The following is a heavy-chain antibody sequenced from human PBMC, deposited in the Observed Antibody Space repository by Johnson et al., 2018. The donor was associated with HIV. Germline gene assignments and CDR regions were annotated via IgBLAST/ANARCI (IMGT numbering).Heavy chain of an antibody. Sequence: QVQLVESGGGVVRPGGSLRLSCAASGFTFSSYAMHWVRQAPGKGLEWVAVISYDGSTKSYADSVTGRFTISRYNSKNTLYLQMYSLRADDTAVYFCARDRRYYDSSGYYHDAFDIWGQGTMVTVSS. J-gene: IGHJ3*02. V-gene: IGHV3-30*14. CDR2: ISYDGSTK. CDR3: ARDRRYYDSSGYYHDAFDI. CDR1: GFTFSSYA. D-gene: IGHD3-22*01.